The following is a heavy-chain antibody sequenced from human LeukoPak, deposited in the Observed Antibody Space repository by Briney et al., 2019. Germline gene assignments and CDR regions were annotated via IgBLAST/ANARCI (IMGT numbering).Heavy chain of an antibody. D-gene: IGHD6-19*01. V-gene: IGHV3-23*01. J-gene: IGHJ5*02. CDR3: AKAPGPSVAGSPWFDP. CDR2: ISGSGGST. CDR1: GFTFSSYA. Sequence: PGGSLRLSCAASGFTFSSYAMSWVRQAPGKGLEWVSAISGSGGSTYYADSVKGRFTISGDNSKNTLYLQMNSLRAEDTAVYYCAKAPGPSVAGSPWFDPWGQGTLVTVSS.